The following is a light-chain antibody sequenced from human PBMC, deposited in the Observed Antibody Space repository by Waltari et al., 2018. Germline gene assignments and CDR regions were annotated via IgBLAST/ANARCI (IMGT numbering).Light chain of an antibody. CDR3: HQYYDMPIT. V-gene: IGKV4-1*01. Sequence: IVLTQSPDSLAVSLGERTTINFKSSQSLLYAPNNKNYLAWYQQKPGQPPKMLIYWASTRDSGVPDRFTGSGSGTDFTLTITSLQADDVAVYYCHQYYDMPITFGHGTKVHIK. CDR2: WAS. CDR1: QSLLYAPNNKNY. J-gene: IGKJ3*01.